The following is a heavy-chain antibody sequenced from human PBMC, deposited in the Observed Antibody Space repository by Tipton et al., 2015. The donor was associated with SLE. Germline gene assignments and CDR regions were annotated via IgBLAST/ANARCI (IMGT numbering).Heavy chain of an antibody. J-gene: IGHJ4*02. V-gene: IGHV3-23*01. CDR2: ISGSGGST. CDR3: SKNLSPDIAVSGD. Sequence: SLRLSCAASGFTFSSYAMSWVRQAPGKGLEWVSAISGSGGSTYYADSMKGPFTISRDNSQMTLFLQVNSLRAEDTAVYYCSKNLSPDIAVSGDWGQGTLVIVSS. D-gene: IGHD6-19*01. CDR1: GFTFSSYA.